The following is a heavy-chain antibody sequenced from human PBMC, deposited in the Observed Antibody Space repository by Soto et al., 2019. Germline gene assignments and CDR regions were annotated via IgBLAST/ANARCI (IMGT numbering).Heavy chain of an antibody. Sequence: GASVKVSCKASGYTFTSYGISWVRLAPGQGLEWMGWISAYNGNTNYAQKLQGRVTMTTDTSTSTAYMELRSLRSDDTAVYYCARGEGIAVAGFYYFDYWGQGPLVTVAS. CDR1: GYTFTSYG. CDR2: ISAYNGNT. CDR3: ARGEGIAVAGFYYFDY. J-gene: IGHJ4*02. D-gene: IGHD6-19*01. V-gene: IGHV1-18*01.